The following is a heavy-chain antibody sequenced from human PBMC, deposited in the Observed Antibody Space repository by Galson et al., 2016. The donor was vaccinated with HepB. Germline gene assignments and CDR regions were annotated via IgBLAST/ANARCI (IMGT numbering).Heavy chain of an antibody. D-gene: IGHD3-22*01. Sequence: QSGAEVKKPGQSLKISCKGFGYSFTNYWIGWVRQMPGKGLEWMGIIYPGDSDTTYSPPFQGQVTISADKSISTAYLQWSSLKASDTAMYYCAGSNDTYYYDSRGYYKYAMDVWGQGTTVTVSS. CDR3: AGSNDTYYYDSRGYYKYAMDV. CDR2: IYPGDSDT. V-gene: IGHV5-51*01. J-gene: IGHJ6*02. CDR1: GYSFTNYW.